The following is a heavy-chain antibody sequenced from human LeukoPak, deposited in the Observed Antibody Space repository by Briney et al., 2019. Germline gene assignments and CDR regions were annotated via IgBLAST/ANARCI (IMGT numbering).Heavy chain of an antibody. D-gene: IGHD1-7*01. CDR3: ARGLGRNYVLSYYGMDV. V-gene: IGHV3-13*01. Sequence: PWGSLRLSCAASGFTFSSYDMHWVRQATGKGLEWVSAIGTAGDTYYPGSVKGRFTISRENAKNSLYLQMNSLRGGDTAVYYCARGLGRNYVLSYYGMDVWGQGTTVTVSS. J-gene: IGHJ6*02. CDR1: GFTFSSYD. CDR2: IGTAGDT.